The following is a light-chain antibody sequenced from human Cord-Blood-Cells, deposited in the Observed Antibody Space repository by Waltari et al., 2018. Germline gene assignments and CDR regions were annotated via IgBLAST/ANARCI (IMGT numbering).Light chain of an antibody. CDR2: GAS. Sequence: DIVLTQSPDNLSLSPGARATLCCRASQSVSSSYLAWYQQKPGQAPRLLIYGASSRATGIPDRFSGSGSGTDFTLTISRLEPEDFAVYYCQQYGSSPLTFGGGTKVEIK. V-gene: IGKV3-20*01. CDR3: QQYGSSPLT. J-gene: IGKJ4*01. CDR1: QSVSSSY.